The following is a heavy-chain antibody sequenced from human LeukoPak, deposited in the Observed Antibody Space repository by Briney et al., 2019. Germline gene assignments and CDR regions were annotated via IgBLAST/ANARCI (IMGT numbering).Heavy chain of an antibody. V-gene: IGHV1-24*01. CDR1: GYTLTELS. D-gene: IGHD3-22*01. CDR2: FDPEDGET. CDR3: ARDTGYYDSSGYYYGLFDY. Sequence: ASVKVSCKVSGYTLTELSMHWVRQAPGKGLEWMGGFDPEDGETIYAQKFQGRVTMTEDTSTDTAYMELSRLRSDDTAVYYCARDTGYYDSSGYYYGLFDYWGQGTLVTVSS. J-gene: IGHJ4*02.